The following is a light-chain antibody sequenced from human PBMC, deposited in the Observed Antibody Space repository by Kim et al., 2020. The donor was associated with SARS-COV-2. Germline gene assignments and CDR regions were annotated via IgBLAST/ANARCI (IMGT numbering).Light chain of an antibody. J-gene: IGKJ5*01. Sequence: EIVLTQSPDTLSLSPGERATLSGRASQSVSSRYLAWYHQKPGQAPRLLIYGASSRATGITDRFSGSGSGTDFTLTISRLEPEDFAVYYCQQYGSSPLVTFGQGTRLVIK. V-gene: IGKV3-20*01. CDR1: QSVSSRY. CDR2: GAS. CDR3: QQYGSSPLVT.